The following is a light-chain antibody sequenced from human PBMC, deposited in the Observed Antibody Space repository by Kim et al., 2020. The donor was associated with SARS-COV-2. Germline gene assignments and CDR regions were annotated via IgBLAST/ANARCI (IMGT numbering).Light chain of an antibody. CDR2: KAS. V-gene: IGKV1-5*03. Sequence: DIQMTQSPSTLSASVGDRVIITCRASQSISSWLAWYQQKPGKAPKLLIYKASSLESGVPSRFSGSGSGTEFTLTINSLQPDDFATYYCQQYSSYFTFGGGTKVDIK. CDR1: QSISSW. J-gene: IGKJ4*01. CDR3: QQYSSYFT.